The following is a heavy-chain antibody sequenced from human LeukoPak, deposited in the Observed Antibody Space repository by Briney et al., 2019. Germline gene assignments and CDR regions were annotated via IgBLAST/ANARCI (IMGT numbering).Heavy chain of an antibody. D-gene: IGHD1-26*01. CDR3: ARSGSYALWAFDI. J-gene: IGHJ3*02. CDR1: GFTFSSYS. V-gene: IGHV3-21*01. Sequence: GGSLRLSCAASGFTFSSYSMNWVRQAPGKGLEWVSSISSSSSYIYYADSVKGRFTISRDNAKNSLYLQMNSLRAEDTAVYYCARSGSYALWAFDIWGQGTKVTVSS. CDR2: ISSSSSYI.